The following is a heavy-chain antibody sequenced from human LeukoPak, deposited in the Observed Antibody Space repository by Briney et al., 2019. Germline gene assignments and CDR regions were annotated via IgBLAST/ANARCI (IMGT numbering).Heavy chain of an antibody. CDR3: ARARAGAGTFFFDY. CDR2: IYSGGST. V-gene: IGHV3-53*01. Sequence: GGSLRLSCAASGFTVSSNYMSWVRQAPGKGLEWVSVIYSGGSTYYADSVKGRFTISRDNSKNTLYLQMSSLRAEDTAVYYCARARAGAGTFFFDYWGQGTLVTVSS. D-gene: IGHD6-13*01. CDR1: GFTVSSNY. J-gene: IGHJ4*02.